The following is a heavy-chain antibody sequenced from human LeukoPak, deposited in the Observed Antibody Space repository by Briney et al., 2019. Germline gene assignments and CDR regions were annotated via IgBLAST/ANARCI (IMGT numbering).Heavy chain of an antibody. D-gene: IGHD4-17*01. CDR1: GFTFSSYA. CDR3: AKDLDRYGDYDYFDY. Sequence: GGSLRLSCAASGFTFSSYAMSWVRQAPGKGLEWVSAISGSGGSTYYADSVKGRFTISRDNSKNTLYLQMNSLRAEDTAVYYCAKDLDRYGDYDYFDYWGQGTLVTVSS. CDR2: ISGSGGST. V-gene: IGHV3-23*01. J-gene: IGHJ4*02.